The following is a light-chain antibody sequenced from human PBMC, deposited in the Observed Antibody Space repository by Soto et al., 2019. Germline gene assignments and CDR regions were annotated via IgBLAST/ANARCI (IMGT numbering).Light chain of an antibody. Sequence: EIVLTQSPGTLSLSPGERATLSCRASQSVSSSYVAWYQQKPGQAPRLLIDGASSRATGIPDRFSGSGSGTDFTLTISRLEPEDFAVYYCQQYGTSLYTFGQGTKLEIK. CDR1: QSVSSSY. CDR3: QQYGTSLYT. CDR2: GAS. J-gene: IGKJ2*01. V-gene: IGKV3-20*01.